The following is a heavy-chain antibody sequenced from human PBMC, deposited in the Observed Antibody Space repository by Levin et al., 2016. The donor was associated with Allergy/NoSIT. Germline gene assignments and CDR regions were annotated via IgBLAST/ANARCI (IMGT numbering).Heavy chain of an antibody. Sequence: SETLSLTCTVSGDSINNSSWYWGWIRQPPGKGLEWIGNIDYSGTTYYKPSLTSRVTISGDTSKSQFSLKLNSVTAADTAVYYCVRGPRMAGGRLFDYWGQGTLVTVSS. V-gene: IGHV4-39*01. CDR2: IDYSGTT. D-gene: IGHD5-24*01. J-gene: IGHJ4*02. CDR3: VRGPRMAGGRLFDY. CDR1: GDSINNSSWY.